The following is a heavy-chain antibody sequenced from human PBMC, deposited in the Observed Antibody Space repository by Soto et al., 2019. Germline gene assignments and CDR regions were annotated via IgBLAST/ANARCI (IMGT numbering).Heavy chain of an antibody. D-gene: IGHD6-13*01. CDR1: GGSFSGYY. Sequence: SETLSLTCAVYGGSFSGYYWSWIRQPPGKGLEWIGEINHSGSTNYNPSLKSRVTISVDTSKNQFSLKLSSVTAADTAVYYCARGRVSSSSWYDRYYYYGIDVWGQGTTVTVSS. CDR2: INHSGST. V-gene: IGHV4-34*01. CDR3: ARGRVSSSSWYDRYYYYGIDV. J-gene: IGHJ6*02.